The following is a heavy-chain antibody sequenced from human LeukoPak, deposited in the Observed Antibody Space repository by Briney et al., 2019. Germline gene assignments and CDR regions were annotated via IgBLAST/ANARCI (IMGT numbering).Heavy chain of an antibody. V-gene: IGHV1-46*01. CDR1: GYTFTSYY. J-gene: IGHJ4*02. Sequence: GASVKVSCKASGYTFTSYYMHWVRQAPGQGLEWMGIINPSGGSTSYAQKFQGRVTITTDESTSTAYMELSSLRSEDTAVYYCAREDSSSSGLDYWGQGTLVTVSS. D-gene: IGHD6-6*01. CDR2: INPSGGST. CDR3: AREDSSSSGLDY.